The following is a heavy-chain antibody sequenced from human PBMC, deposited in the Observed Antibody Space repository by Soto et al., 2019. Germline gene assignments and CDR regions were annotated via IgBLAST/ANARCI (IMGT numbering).Heavy chain of an antibody. V-gene: IGHV4-59*01. CDR1: GGSISSYY. CDR2: IYYSGSS. J-gene: IGHJ4*02. D-gene: IGHD6-13*01. Sequence: QVQLQESGPGLVKPSETLSLTCTVSGGSISSYYWSWIRQPPGKGLGWIGYIYYSGSSNYNPSLKSRVTMSVDTSKNQFSLKLSSVTTADTAVYYCARGGIAAGDADFDYWGQGTLVTVSS. CDR3: ARGGIAAGDADFDY.